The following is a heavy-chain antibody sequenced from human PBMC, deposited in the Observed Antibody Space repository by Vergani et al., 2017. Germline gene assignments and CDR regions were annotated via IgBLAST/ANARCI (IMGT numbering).Heavy chain of an antibody. D-gene: IGHD3-22*01. V-gene: IGHV3-74*01. CDR1: GFTFSSYW. Sequence: EVQLVESGGGLVQPGGSLRLSCAASGFTFSSYWMHWVRQAPGKGLVWVSRINSDGSSTSYADSVKGRFTISRDNAKNTLYLQMNSLRAEDTAVYYRASAGGDSSGYYHNPDYWGQGTLVTVSA. CDR2: INSDGSST. CDR3: ASAGGDSSGYYHNPDY. J-gene: IGHJ4*02.